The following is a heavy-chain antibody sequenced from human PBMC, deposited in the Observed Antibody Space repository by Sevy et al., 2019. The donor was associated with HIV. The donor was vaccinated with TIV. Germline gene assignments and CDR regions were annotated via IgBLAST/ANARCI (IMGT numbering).Heavy chain of an antibody. J-gene: IGHJ4*02. CDR2: IKSKTDGGTT. Sequence: GGSLRLSCAASGFTFSNAWMSWVRQAPGKGLEWVGRIKSKTDGGTTDYAAPVKGRFTISRYDSKNTLYLQMNSLKTEDTAVYYCTSWVGELSTRDFDYWGQGTLVTVSS. CDR3: TSWVGELSTRDFDY. CDR1: GFTFSNAW. D-gene: IGHD3-10*01. V-gene: IGHV3-15*01.